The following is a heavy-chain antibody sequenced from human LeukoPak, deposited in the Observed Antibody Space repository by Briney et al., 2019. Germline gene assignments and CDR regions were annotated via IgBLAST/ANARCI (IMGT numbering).Heavy chain of an antibody. Sequence: ASVKVSCKASGYTFTSYAMHWVRQAPGQRLEWMGWISAGNGNTKYSQKFQGRVTITRDTSASTAYMELSSLRSEDTAVYYCARVDYGDSFGIWGQGTMVTVSS. CDR3: ARVDYGDSFGI. D-gene: IGHD4-17*01. V-gene: IGHV1-3*01. CDR2: ISAGNGNT. CDR1: GYTFTSYA. J-gene: IGHJ3*02.